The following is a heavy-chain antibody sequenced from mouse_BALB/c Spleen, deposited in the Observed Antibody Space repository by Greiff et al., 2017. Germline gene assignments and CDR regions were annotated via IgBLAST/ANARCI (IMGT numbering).Heavy chain of an antibody. J-gene: IGHJ4*01. Sequence: EVMLVESGGGLVQPGGSRKLSCAASGFTFSSFGMHWVRQAPEKGLEWVAYISSGSSTIYYADTVKGRFTISRDNPKNTLFLQMTSLRSEDTAMYYCARYPGYAMDYWGQGTSVTVSS. CDR3: ARYPGYAMDY. CDR2: ISSGSSTI. V-gene: IGHV5-17*02. CDR1: GFTFSSFG.